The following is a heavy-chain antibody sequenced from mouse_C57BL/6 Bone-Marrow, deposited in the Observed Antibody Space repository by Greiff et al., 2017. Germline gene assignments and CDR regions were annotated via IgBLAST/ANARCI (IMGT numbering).Heavy chain of an antibody. CDR1: GYTFTSYW. CDR3: ERSVDGYWYFDV. CDR2: IDPSDSYT. V-gene: IGHV1-69*01. D-gene: IGHD2-3*01. Sequence: QVQLQQPGAELVMPGASVKLSCKASGYTFTSYWMHWVKQRPGQGLEWIGEIDPSDSYTNYNQKFKGKSTLTVDKSSSTAYMQLSSLTSEDSAVYYCERSVDGYWYFDVWGTGTTVTVSS. J-gene: IGHJ1*03.